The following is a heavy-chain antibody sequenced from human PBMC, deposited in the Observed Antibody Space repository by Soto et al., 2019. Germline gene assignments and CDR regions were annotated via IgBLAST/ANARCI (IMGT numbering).Heavy chain of an antibody. J-gene: IGHJ6*02. CDR3: ARAFLGTDRGYSYGPYYYGMDV. Sequence: QVQLVQSGAEVKKPGSSVKVSCKASGGTFSSYAISWVRQAPGQGLEWMGGIIPIFGTANYAQKFQGRVTITADESTSTAYMELSSLRSEDTAVYYCARAFLGTDRGYSYGPYYYGMDVWGQGTTVPVSS. CDR2: IIPIFGTA. D-gene: IGHD5-18*01. CDR1: GGTFSSYA. V-gene: IGHV1-69*01.